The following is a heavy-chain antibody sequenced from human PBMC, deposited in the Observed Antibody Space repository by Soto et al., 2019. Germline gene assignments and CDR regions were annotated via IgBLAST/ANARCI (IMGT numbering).Heavy chain of an antibody. Sequence: GGSLRLSCAASGFPFSRYWMHWVRQDPVKGLVWVSRINSDGSDIRYADAVKGRFTISRDNGKNTLYLQMNSLRVEDTAVYYCAESSTERGLGYWGQGT. D-gene: IGHD2-8*02. J-gene: IGHJ4*02. CDR1: GFPFSRYW. CDR3: AESSTERGLGY. CDR2: INSDGSDI. V-gene: IGHV3-74*01.